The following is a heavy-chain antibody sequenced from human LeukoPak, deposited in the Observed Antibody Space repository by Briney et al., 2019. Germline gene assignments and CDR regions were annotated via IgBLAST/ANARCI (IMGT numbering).Heavy chain of an antibody. CDR3: ARGGGSYRTGFDY. J-gene: IGHJ4*02. D-gene: IGHD1-26*01. CDR1: GYTFTGYY. V-gene: IGHV1-2*02. CDR2: INPNSGGT. Sequence: ASVKVSCTASGYTFTGYYMHWVRQAPGQGLEWMGWINPNSGGTNYAQKFQGRVTMTRDTSISTAYMELSRLRSDDTAVYYCARGGGSYRTGFDYWGQETLVTVSS.